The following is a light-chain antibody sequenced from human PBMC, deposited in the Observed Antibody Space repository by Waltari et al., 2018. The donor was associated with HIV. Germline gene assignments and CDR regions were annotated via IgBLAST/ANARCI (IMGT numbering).Light chain of an antibody. CDR3: SSSISPTTLV. CDR2: DVA. J-gene: IGLJ1*01. Sequence: QSALTQPASVSGSPGQSITISCTGTITDVGTYHSFSWYQQHPGKAPKLMIFDVADRPSGVSNRFSGSKSGNTAALTISGLQAEDEADYYCSSSISPTTLVFGAGTKVTVL. CDR1: ITDVGTYHS. V-gene: IGLV2-14*03.